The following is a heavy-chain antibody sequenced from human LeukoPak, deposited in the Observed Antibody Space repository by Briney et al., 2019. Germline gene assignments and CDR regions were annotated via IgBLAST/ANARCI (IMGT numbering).Heavy chain of an antibody. Sequence: SETLSLTCIVSGGSISSSNHYWSWIRQPPGKGLEWIGYIYYSGSTNYNPSLKSRVTISVDTSKNQFSLKLSSVTAADTAVYYCARDPYGGTYAFDIWGQGTMVTVSS. CDR2: IYYSGST. J-gene: IGHJ3*02. CDR3: ARDPYGGTYAFDI. CDR1: GGSISSSNHY. D-gene: IGHD4-23*01. V-gene: IGHV4-61*01.